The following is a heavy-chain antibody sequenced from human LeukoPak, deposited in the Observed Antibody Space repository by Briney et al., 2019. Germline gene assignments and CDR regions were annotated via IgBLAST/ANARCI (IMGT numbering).Heavy chain of an antibody. D-gene: IGHD6-13*01. CDR3: AVYSSSWYVDY. CDR2: INSDGSST. V-gene: IGHV3-74*01. J-gene: IGHJ4*02. Sequence: GGSLRLSCAASGFTFSSYWMHWVRQAPGKGVVWVSRINSDGSSTSYADSVKGRFTISRDNAKNTLYLQMNSLRAEDTAVYYCAVYSSSWYVDYWGQGTLVTVSS. CDR1: GFTFSSYW.